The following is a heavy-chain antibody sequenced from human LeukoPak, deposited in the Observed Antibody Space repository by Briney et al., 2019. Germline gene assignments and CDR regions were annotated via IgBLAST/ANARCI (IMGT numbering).Heavy chain of an antibody. D-gene: IGHD3-22*01. J-gene: IGHJ4*02. Sequence: GGSLRLSCAASGFTFRSYAMSWVRQAPGKGLEWVSTISGSGGNTYYADSMKGRFTISRDNSKNTVYVQMNSLRAEDTAVYYCAKGYDSSGYYFNSHDYWGQGTPVTVSS. CDR2: ISGSGGNT. CDR1: GFTFRSYA. CDR3: AKGYDSSGYYFNSHDY. V-gene: IGHV3-23*01.